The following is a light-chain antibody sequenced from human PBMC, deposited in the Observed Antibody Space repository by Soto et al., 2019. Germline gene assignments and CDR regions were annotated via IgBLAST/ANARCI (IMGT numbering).Light chain of an antibody. V-gene: IGLV2-23*02. Sequence: QSALTQPASVSGSPGQSITISCTGTSSDVGSYNLVSWYQQHPGKAPKLMIYEVNKRPSGVSNRFSGSKSGNTASLTISGLQAEDEAVYYCCSYAGSSTFVVFGGGTKLTVL. CDR3: CSYAGSSTFVV. J-gene: IGLJ2*01. CDR2: EVN. CDR1: SSDVGSYNL.